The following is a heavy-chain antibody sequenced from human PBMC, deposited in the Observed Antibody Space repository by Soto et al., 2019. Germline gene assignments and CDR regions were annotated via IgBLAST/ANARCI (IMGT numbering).Heavy chain of an antibody. CDR3: ARDEGSSWYGFDY. Sequence: ASVKISCNASGFTFTSYSVNWVRQAPGQGLEWMGWISTYNGNTIYAQKLQGRVTMTTDISTTTAYMELRSLRSDDTAVYYCARDEGSSWYGFDYWGQGTLVTVSS. J-gene: IGHJ4*02. V-gene: IGHV1-18*04. CDR1: GFTFTSYS. CDR2: ISTYNGNT. D-gene: IGHD6-13*01.